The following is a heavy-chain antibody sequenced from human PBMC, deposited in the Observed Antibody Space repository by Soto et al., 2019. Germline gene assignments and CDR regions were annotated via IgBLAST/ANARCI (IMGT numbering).Heavy chain of an antibody. Sequence: PSQTPSLTCAISGDSVSSNRSAWNCIRHSPSRGLEWLGWTYYRSTRYNEYAVAVTSRITINPDTTKNQFSLHLNSVTPDDTSVYYCSRCASWTPDRYGMDVWGQGTTVTVSS. CDR2: TYYRSTRYN. CDR1: GDSVSSNRSA. CDR3: SRCASWTPDRYGMDV. J-gene: IGHJ6*02. V-gene: IGHV6-1*01. D-gene: IGHD3-16*01.